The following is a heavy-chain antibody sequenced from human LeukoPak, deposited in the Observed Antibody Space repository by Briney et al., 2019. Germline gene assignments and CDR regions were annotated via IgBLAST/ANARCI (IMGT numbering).Heavy chain of an antibody. V-gene: IGHV4-30-4*08. J-gene: IGHJ3*02. CDR3: ARGDVYYDSSGYYRPPDAFDI. Sequence: PSQTLSLTCTVSGGSISSGDYYWSWTRQPPGKGLEWIGYIYYSGSTYYNPSLKSRVTISVGTSKNQFSLKLSSVTAADTAVYYCARGDVYYDSSGYYRPPDAFDIWGQGTMVTVSS. D-gene: IGHD3-22*01. CDR1: GGSISSGDYY. CDR2: IYYSGST.